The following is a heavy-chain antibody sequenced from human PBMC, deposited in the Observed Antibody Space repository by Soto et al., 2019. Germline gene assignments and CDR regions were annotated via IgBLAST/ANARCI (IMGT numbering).Heavy chain of an antibody. D-gene: IGHD3-3*01. CDR1: GGSISSGDYY. CDR2: IYYSGST. J-gene: IGHJ5*02. CDR3: ARVGLYDFWSGYYDWFDP. V-gene: IGHV4-30-4*01. Sequence: SETLSLTCTVSGGSISSGDYYWSWIRQLPGKGLEWIGYIYYSGSTYYNPSLKSRVTISVDTSKNQFSLKLSSVTAADTAVYYCARVGLYDFWSGYYDWFDPWGQGTLVTVSS.